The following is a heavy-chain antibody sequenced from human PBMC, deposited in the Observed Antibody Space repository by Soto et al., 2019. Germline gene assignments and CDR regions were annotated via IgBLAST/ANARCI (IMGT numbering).Heavy chain of an antibody. CDR1: GFSFSNYG. D-gene: IGHD4-17*01. V-gene: IGHV3-48*02. CDR2: IGSGSITI. CDR3: ARAALYGYDF. Sequence: GGSLRLSCAASGFSFSNYGMNWVRQAPGKGLEWVSYIGSGSITIYYADSVKGRFTISRDNAKNSLYLQMNSLRDEDTAVYYCARAALYGYDFWGQGTLVTVSS. J-gene: IGHJ4*02.